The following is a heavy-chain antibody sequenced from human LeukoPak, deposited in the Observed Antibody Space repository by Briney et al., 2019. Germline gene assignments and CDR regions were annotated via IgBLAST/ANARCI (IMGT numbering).Heavy chain of an antibody. D-gene: IGHD2-21*02. Sequence: GGSLRLSCAASGFTFSDYTMNWVRQAPGKGLEWVSSISGGSRSIHYVDSVKGRFTISRDNAKNSLYLQMNSLRAEDTAVYYCAKEYFYFCGDCFGDQRGPGTLVTVSS. CDR3: AKEYFYFCGDCFGDQ. CDR2: ISGGSRSI. J-gene: IGHJ4*01. CDR1: GFTFSDYT. V-gene: IGHV3-21*01.